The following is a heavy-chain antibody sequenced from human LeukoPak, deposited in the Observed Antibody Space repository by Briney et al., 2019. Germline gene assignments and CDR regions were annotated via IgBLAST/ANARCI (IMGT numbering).Heavy chain of an antibody. CDR1: GFTFSSYG. D-gene: IGHD6-19*01. CDR2: INPSGGST. CDR3: ARDAVSYSSGLELDY. J-gene: IGHJ4*02. Sequence: GGSLRLSCAASGFTFSSYGMHWVRQAPGQRLEWMGIINPSGGSTSYAQKFQGRVTMTRDTSTSTVYMELSSLRSEDTAVYYCARDAVSYSSGLELDYWGQGTLVTVSS. V-gene: IGHV1-46*01.